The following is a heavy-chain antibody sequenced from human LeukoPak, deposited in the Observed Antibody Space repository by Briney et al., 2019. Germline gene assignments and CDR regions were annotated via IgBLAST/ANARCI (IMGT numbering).Heavy chain of an antibody. J-gene: IGHJ3*02. CDR2: IYYSGST. CDR3: ARVTAAAGMLFDI. D-gene: IGHD6-13*01. CDR1: GDSISSGGYY. Sequence: PSETLSLTCTVSGDSISSGGYYWSWIRQHPGKGLEWIGYIYYSGSTYYNPSLKSRVTISVDTSKNQFSLKLSSVTAADTAVYYCARVTAAAGMLFDIWGQGTMVTVSS. V-gene: IGHV4-31*03.